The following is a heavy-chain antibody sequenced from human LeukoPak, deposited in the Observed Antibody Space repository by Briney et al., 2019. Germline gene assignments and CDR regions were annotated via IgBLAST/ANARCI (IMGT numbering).Heavy chain of an antibody. CDR2: ISGNNDNP. CDR1: GYTFTSYY. V-gene: IGHV1-18*01. Sequence: ASVKVSCKASGYTFTSYYINWVRQAPGQGLEWMGWISGNNDNPNYGQKFQGRFTVTTDSSTSTAYMELRNLRFDDTAVYYCARDGTSTDDYWGQGTLVTVSS. CDR3: ARDGTSTDDY. D-gene: IGHD2-2*01. J-gene: IGHJ4*02.